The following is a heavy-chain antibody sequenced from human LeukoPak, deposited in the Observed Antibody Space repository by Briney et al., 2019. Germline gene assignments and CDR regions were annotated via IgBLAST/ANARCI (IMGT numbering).Heavy chain of an antibody. CDR1: GFTFDDYA. Sequence: PGGSLRLSCAASGFTFDDYAMHWARHAPGKGLEWVSLISWDGGSTYYADSVKGRFTISRDNSKNSLYLQMNSLRAEDTALYYCAKDIRGSTSWYGLDYWGQGTLVTVSS. CDR2: ISWDGGST. CDR3: AKDIRGSTSWYGLDY. J-gene: IGHJ4*02. D-gene: IGHD6-13*01. V-gene: IGHV3-43D*03.